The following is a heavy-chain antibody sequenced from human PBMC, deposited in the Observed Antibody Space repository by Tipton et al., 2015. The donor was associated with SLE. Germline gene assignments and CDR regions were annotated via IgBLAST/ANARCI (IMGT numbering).Heavy chain of an antibody. Sequence: TLSLTCAVSGYSISSGYYWSWIRQPPGKGLEWIGEINHSGSTNYNPSLKSRVTISVDTSKNQFSLKLSSVTAADTAVYYCARVESYYYYYMDVWGKGTTVTVSS. D-gene: IGHD3-3*01. V-gene: IGHV4-34*01. J-gene: IGHJ6*03. CDR2: INHSGST. CDR1: GYSISSGYY. CDR3: ARVESYYYYYMDV.